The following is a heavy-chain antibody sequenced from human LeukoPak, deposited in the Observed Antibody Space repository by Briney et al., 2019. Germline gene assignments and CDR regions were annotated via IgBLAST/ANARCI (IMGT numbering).Heavy chain of an antibody. J-gene: IGHJ4*02. CDR1: GGTFSSYA. D-gene: IGHD3-22*01. CDR2: IIPIFGTA. CDR3: ARWGYYYDSSGYYDRDY. Sequence: ASVKVSCKASGGTFSSYAISWVRQAPGQGLEWMGGIIPIFGTANYAQKFQGRVTITADESTSTAYMELSSLRSEDTAVYYCARWGYYYDSSGYYDRDYWGQGTLVTVSS. V-gene: IGHV1-69*13.